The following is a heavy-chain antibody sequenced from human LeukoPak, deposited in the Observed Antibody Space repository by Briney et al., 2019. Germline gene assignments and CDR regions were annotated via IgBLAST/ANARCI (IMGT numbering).Heavy chain of an antibody. J-gene: IGHJ6*02. Sequence: PGGSLRLSCAASGFTFSSYAMSWVRQAPGKGLEWVSAISGSGGSTYYADSVKGRFTISRDNSKNTLYLQMNSLRAEDTAVYYCAKDRFATVTGYGMDVWGQGITVTVSS. CDR1: GFTFSSYA. CDR3: AKDRFATVTGYGMDV. D-gene: IGHD4-17*01. V-gene: IGHV3-23*01. CDR2: ISGSGGST.